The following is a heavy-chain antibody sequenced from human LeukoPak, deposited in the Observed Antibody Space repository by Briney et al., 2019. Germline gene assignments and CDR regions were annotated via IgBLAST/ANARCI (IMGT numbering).Heavy chain of an antibody. J-gene: IGHJ4*02. CDR2: ISGSGGTT. CDR3: AEACVCYGGGDGGCFDY. Sequence: PGGSLRLSCAASGFTFSSYAMSWVRQAPGKGLEWVSAISGSGGTTYYADSVKGRFTISRDNSKNTLYLQMNSLRAEDKALYYGAEACVCYGGGDGGCFDYWGQGTLVTVSS. CDR1: GFTFSSYA. D-gene: IGHD3-10*01. V-gene: IGHV3-23*01.